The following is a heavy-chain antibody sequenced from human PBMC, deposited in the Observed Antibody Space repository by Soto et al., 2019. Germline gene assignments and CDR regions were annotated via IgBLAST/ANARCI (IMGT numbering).Heavy chain of an antibody. J-gene: IGHJ2*01. V-gene: IGHV4-34*01. CDR1: GGSFSGYY. CDR3: ERESHAILTGPPWVWYFDL. D-gene: IGHD3-9*01. CDR2: INDRGSI. Sequence: QVQLQQWGAGPLRPLETLSLTCGVSGGSFSGYYWSWIRQSPGKGLEWIGEINDRGSINYNPSLKSRVSISVDTSKNHYSLNLRSVTAADTAVYYCERESHAILTGPPWVWYFDLWGRGTLVTVSS.